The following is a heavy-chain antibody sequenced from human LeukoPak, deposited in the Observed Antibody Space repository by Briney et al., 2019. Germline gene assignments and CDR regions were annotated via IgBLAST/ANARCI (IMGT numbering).Heavy chain of an antibody. V-gene: IGHV4-38-2*01. D-gene: IGHD4-11*01. Sequence: SETLSLTCAVSGYSISSGYYWGWIRQPPGKGLEWIGRIYHSGSTYYNPSLKSRVTISVDTSKNQFSLKLSSVTAADTAVYYCARHVATVTTSAPFDYWGQGTLVTVSS. J-gene: IGHJ4*02. CDR3: ARHVATVTTSAPFDY. CDR1: GYSISSGYY. CDR2: IYHSGST.